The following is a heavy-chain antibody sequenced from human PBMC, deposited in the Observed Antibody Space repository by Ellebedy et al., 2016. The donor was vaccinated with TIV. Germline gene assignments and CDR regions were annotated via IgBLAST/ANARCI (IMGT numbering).Heavy chain of an antibody. CDR1: GYTFTRYY. CDR3: ARVGDGSDY. Sequence: ASVKVSCKASGYTFTRYYIHWVRQAPGHGFEYMGIINPSGGRPSYAQKFQGRVTMTRDTSTSTFYMELSSLRSEDTAVYYCARVGDGSDYWGQGTLVTVSS. CDR2: INPSGGRP. V-gene: IGHV1-46*01. J-gene: IGHJ4*02. D-gene: IGHD2-15*01.